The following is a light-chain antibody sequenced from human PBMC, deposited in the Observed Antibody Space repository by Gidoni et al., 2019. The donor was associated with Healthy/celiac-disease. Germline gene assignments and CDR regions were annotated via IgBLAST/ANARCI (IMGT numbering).Light chain of an antibody. J-gene: IGKJ1*01. V-gene: IGKV4-1*01. CDR3: QQYYSTAWT. CDR2: WAS. CDR1: QSVFYSSNNKNY. Sequence: DIVMTQSPDSMAVSLGERATINCKSSQSVFYSSNNKNYLAWYQQKTGQPPKLLSYWASTRASGVPDLFSGSGSGTDVTLTISSLQAEEVAVYYCQQYYSTAWTFXQXTKVEIK.